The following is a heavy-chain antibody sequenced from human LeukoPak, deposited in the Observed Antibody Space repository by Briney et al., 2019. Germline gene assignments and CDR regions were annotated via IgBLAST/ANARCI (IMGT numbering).Heavy chain of an antibody. CDR2: IWSDGTNQ. J-gene: IGHJ4*02. V-gene: IGHV3-33*06. CDR3: AKDAERGFDYSNSLEY. Sequence: PGGSLRLSCAAAGFTFSHYAMHWVRQAPGKGLVWVAVIWSDGTNQYYAASVKGRFTISRDDSDKTVYLQMNSLRPEDTGVYYCAKDAERGFDYSNSLEYWGQGTPVTVST. CDR1: GFTFSHYA. D-gene: IGHD4-11*01.